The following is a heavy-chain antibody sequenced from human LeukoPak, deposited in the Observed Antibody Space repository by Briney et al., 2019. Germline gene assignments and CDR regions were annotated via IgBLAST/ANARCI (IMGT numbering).Heavy chain of an antibody. CDR1: GFTFSSYS. CDR2: ISSSSNFV. D-gene: IGHD2-15*01. Sequence: PGGSLRLSCAASGFTFSSYSMNWVRQAPGKGLEWVSSISSSSNFVFYADSVKGRFTISRDNAKNSLFLQMNSLRAEDTAVYYCASLPYCSGGSCHAEGFDPWGQGTLVTVSS. V-gene: IGHV3-21*01. CDR3: ASLPYCSGGSCHAEGFDP. J-gene: IGHJ5*02.